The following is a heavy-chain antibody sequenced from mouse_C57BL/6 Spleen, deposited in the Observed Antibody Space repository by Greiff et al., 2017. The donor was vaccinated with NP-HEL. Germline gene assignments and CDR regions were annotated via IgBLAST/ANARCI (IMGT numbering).Heavy chain of an antibody. CDR3: AREDYDYDGGGYAMDY. D-gene: IGHD2-4*01. CDR1: GYTFTDYY. J-gene: IGHJ4*01. V-gene: IGHV1-26*01. Sequence: VQLQQSGPELVKPGASVKISCKASGYTFTDYYMNWVKQSHGKSLEWIGDINPNNGGTSYNQKFKGKATLTVDKSSSTAYMELRSLTSEDSAVYYCAREDYDYDGGGYAMDYWGQGTSVTVSS. CDR2: INPNNGGT.